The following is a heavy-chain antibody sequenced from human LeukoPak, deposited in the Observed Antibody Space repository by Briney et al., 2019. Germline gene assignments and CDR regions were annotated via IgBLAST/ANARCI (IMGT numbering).Heavy chain of an antibody. CDR3: ATYRGYSDY. CDR1: GFSFSSSW. CDR2: IKSKTDDGTA. V-gene: IGHV3-15*01. Sequence: GGSLRLSCAVSGFSFSSSWLTWVRQAPGKGLEWLGRIKSKTDDGTADYAAPVKGRFTISRDDSKNTLYLQMNSLKTEDTAVYYCATYRGYSDYWGQGILVTVSS. D-gene: IGHD3-22*01. J-gene: IGHJ4*02.